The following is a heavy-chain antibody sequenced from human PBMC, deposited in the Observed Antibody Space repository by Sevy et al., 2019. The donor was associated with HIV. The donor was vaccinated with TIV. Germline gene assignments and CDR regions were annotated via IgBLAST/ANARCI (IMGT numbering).Heavy chain of an antibody. D-gene: IGHD7-27*01. CDR3: ARHSENWGRGWYFDL. CDR2: IYHSGST. J-gene: IGHJ2*01. V-gene: IGHV4-38-2*01. Sequence: SETLSLTCAVSGYSISSGYYWGWIRQPPGKGLEWIGSIYHSGSTYYNPSLKSRVTISVDTSKNQFSLKLSSVTAADTAVYYCARHSENWGRGWYFDLWGRGTLVTVSS. CDR1: GYSISSGYY.